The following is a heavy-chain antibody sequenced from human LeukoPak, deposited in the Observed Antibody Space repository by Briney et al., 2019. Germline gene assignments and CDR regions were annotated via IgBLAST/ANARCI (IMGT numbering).Heavy chain of an antibody. D-gene: IGHD3-10*01. CDR3: ARDRSGSYYQYYFDY. V-gene: IGHV3-33*01. J-gene: IGHJ4*02. CDR2: IWYDGSNK. Sequence: GGSLRLSCAASGFTFSSYGMHWVRQAPGKGLEWVAVIWYDGSNKYYADSVKGRFTISRDNSKNTLYLQMNGLRAEDTAVYYCARDRSGSYYQYYFDYWGQGTLVTVSS. CDR1: GFTFSSYG.